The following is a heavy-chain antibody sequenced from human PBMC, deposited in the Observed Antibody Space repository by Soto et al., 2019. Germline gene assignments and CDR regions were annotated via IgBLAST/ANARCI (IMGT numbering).Heavy chain of an antibody. D-gene: IGHD3-10*01. CDR2: IHHSGST. V-gene: IGHV4-59*08. Sequence: QVQLQESGPGLVKPSETLSLTCSVSGGSITSHYCSWFRQPPGKGLEWIGYIHHSGSTSYNPSLKSRATMXLXTPXNQFSLKVSSVTAADTALYYCARQGFGQLHGLVDVWGPGTTVTVSS. CDR3: ARQGFGQLHGLVDV. J-gene: IGHJ6*02. CDR1: GGSITSHY.